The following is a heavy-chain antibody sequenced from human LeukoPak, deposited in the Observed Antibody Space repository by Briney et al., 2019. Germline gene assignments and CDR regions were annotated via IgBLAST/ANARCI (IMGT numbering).Heavy chain of an antibody. D-gene: IGHD4-17*01. CDR2: IYSGGST. Sequence: PGGSLRLSCAVSGFTVSSNYMSWVRQAPGKGLEWVSIIYSGGSTYYADSVKGRFSISRDNSKNTLYLQMNSLRAEDTAVYHCARRGYGDYAPFDYWGQGTLVTVSS. CDR3: ARRGYGDYAPFDY. CDR1: GFTVSSNY. V-gene: IGHV3-66*04. J-gene: IGHJ4*02.